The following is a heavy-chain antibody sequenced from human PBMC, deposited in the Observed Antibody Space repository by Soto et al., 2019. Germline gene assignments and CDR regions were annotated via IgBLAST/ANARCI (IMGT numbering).Heavy chain of an antibody. CDR3: TRGRSDYFDY. CDR2: ISSTSRSI. V-gene: IGHV3-48*02. J-gene: IGHJ4*02. CDR1: GFIFSDYT. Sequence: EVQLVESGGGLVQSGGSLRLSCAASGFIFSDYTMSWVRQAPGKGLEWVSYISSTSRSIYYADSVKGRFTISRDNAKNSLYLQMNSLRDEDTAVYYCTRGRSDYFDYWGQGTLVTVSS.